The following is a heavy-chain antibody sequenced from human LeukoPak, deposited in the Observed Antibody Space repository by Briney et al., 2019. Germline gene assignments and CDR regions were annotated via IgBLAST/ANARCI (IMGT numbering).Heavy chain of an antibody. V-gene: IGHV3-43D*03. CDR2: ISSNGGSI. Sequence: PGGSLRLSCAASGFTFSSYWMHWVRQAPGKGLEWVSLISSNGGSIYYADSVKGRFTISRDNTKNSLYLQMNSLRAEDTAVYYCVRSDYYDSSGGWFDPWGQGTLVTVSS. CDR1: GFTFSSYW. J-gene: IGHJ5*02. D-gene: IGHD3-22*01. CDR3: VRSDYYDSSGGWFDP.